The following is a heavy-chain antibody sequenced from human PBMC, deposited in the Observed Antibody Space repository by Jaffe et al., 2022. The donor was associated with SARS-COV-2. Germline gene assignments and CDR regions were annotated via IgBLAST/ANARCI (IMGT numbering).Heavy chain of an antibody. CDR3: TKRTGDSKRAGMDA. D-gene: IGHD3-16*01. CDR2: ISVSGDFA. Sequence: EVQLLESGGGLVQPGGSLRLSCAASGFTFSSYVMSWVRQAPGTGLEWVSGISVSGDFAYYADSVKGRFTISRDNSKNMLYLQMNSLRAEDTAIYYCTKRTGDSKRAGMDAWGQGTTVTVSS. CDR1: GFTFSSYV. V-gene: IGHV3-23*01. J-gene: IGHJ6*02.